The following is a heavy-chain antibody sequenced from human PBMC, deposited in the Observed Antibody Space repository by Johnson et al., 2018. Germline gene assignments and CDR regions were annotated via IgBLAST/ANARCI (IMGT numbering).Heavy chain of an antibody. Sequence: EVQLVQSGGGLVRXGGSXRLXCGASGFTFSSYYINWVRQAPGEGLEWVSSISSSSSYIYYADSVKGRFTITRDNATNSLYLQRNSLRPEDTAVYNCATGYDFSTDSFDIWGQGTMVTVSS. V-gene: IGHV3-21*01. J-gene: IGHJ3*02. CDR1: GFTFSSYY. CDR3: ATGYDFSTDSFDI. D-gene: IGHD3-3*01. CDR2: ISSSSSYI.